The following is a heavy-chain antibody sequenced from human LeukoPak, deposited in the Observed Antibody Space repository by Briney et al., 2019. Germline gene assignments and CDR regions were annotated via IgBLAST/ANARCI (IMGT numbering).Heavy chain of an antibody. J-gene: IGHJ6*02. Sequence: ASVKVSCKASGYTFTSYGISWVRQAPGQGLEWMGWISAYNGNTNYAQKLQGRVTMTTDTSTCTAYMELRSLRSDDTAVYYCARDLGDYDYVWGTPGDVWGQGTTVTVSS. V-gene: IGHV1-18*01. CDR2: ISAYNGNT. CDR3: ARDLGDYDYVWGTPGDV. D-gene: IGHD3-16*01. CDR1: GYTFTSYG.